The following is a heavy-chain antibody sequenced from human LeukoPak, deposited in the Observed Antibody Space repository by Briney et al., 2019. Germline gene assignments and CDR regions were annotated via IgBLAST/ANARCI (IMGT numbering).Heavy chain of an antibody. V-gene: IGHV4-59*12. CDR1: RGPTNTYY. D-gene: IGHD1-14*01. CDR3: ARTNQISETAFDI. J-gene: IGHJ3*02. CDR2: ILSSGST. Sequence: SETLSLTPTLSRGPTNTYYCSWIRQTPGKGLEWIGYILSSGSTNYNPSVKSRVIISVDTSKNQFSLKLSSVTAADTAVYYCARTNQISETAFDIWGQGTMVIVSS.